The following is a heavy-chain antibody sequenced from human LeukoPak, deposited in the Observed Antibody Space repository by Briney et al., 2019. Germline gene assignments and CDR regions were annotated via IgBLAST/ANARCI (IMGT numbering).Heavy chain of an antibody. CDR1: GGSISSSSYY. CDR3: ARGTARYYYGSGSFDY. D-gene: IGHD3-10*01. CDR2: IYYSGST. J-gene: IGHJ4*02. V-gene: IGHV4-39*07. Sequence: SETLSLTCTVSGGSISSSSYYWGWIRQPPGKGLEWIGSIYYSGSTYYNPSLKSRVTISVDTSKNQFSLKLSSVTAADTAVYYCARGTARYYYGSGSFDYWGQGTLVTVSS.